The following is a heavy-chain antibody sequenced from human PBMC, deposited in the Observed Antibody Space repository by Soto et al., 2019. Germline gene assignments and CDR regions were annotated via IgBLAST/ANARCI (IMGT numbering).Heavy chain of an antibody. CDR2: IYHSGST. CDR1: GGSISSGGYS. CDR3: ARDQGYVFSNWFDP. Sequence: PSETLSLTCAVSGGSISSGGYSWSWIRQPPGKGLEWIGYIYHSGSTYYNPSLKSRVTISVDRSKNQFSLKLSSVTAADTAVYYCARDQGYVFSNWFDPWGQGTLVTVSS. V-gene: IGHV4-30-2*01. D-gene: IGHD3-16*01. J-gene: IGHJ5*02.